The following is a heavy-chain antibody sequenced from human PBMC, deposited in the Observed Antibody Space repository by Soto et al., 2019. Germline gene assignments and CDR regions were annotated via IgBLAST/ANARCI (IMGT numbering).Heavy chain of an antibody. Sequence: SEPVSLNRTVSGHSVTSCSWRWLRQPAWRGLEWIGRIYSSGTTNYNPSLKSRVTMSVDTSKNRFSLKLTSVTAADTAVYYCARVSRTAMVYYFDYWGQGTLVTVS. CDR1: GHSVTSCS. CDR3: ARVSRTAMVYYFDY. D-gene: IGHD5-18*01. J-gene: IGHJ4*02. CDR2: IYSSGTT. V-gene: IGHV4-4*07.